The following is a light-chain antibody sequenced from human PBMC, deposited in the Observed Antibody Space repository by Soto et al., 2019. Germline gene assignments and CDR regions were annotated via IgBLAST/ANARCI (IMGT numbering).Light chain of an antibody. CDR2: AAS. CDR1: QSIRNY. V-gene: IGKV1-39*01. J-gene: IGKJ5*01. Sequence: DIQMTQFPSSLSASVRDRVTITCRASQSIRNYLNWYQQKPGKAPKLLIYAASSLQSGVPSRFSGRGSGTDFTLTISSLQPEDFATYYCQRSYSTPRITFGQGTRLEIK. CDR3: QRSYSTPRIT.